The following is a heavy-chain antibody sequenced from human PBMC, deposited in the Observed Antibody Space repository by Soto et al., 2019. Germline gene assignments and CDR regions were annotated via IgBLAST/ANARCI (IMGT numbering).Heavy chain of an antibody. D-gene: IGHD6-13*01. CDR1: GFTFSSYW. Sequence: EVQLVESGGGLVQPGGSLRLSCVASGFTFSSYWMHWVRQVPGKGLVWVSRINGDGSSTSYADSVKGRFTFSRDNAKNTLYLHMNSLRAEDTAVYYCARGSSSWRFDSWGQGTLVTVSS. V-gene: IGHV3-74*01. CDR3: ARGSSSWRFDS. J-gene: IGHJ4*02. CDR2: INGDGSST.